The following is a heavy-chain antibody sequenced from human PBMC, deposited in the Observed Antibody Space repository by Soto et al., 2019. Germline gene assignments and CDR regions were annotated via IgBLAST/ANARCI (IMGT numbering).Heavy chain of an antibody. J-gene: IGHJ6*02. D-gene: IGHD6-13*01. CDR3: ARGDSSSWYGAYYYYGMDV. V-gene: IGHV3-21*01. CDR1: GFTFSSYS. CDR2: ISSSSSYI. Sequence: EVQLVESGGGLVKPGGSLRLSCAASGFTFSSYSMNWVRQAPGKGLEWVSSISSSSSYIYYADSVKGRFTISRDKAKNSLYLQMNSLRAEDTAVYYCARGDSSSWYGAYYYYGMDVWGQGPTVTVSS.